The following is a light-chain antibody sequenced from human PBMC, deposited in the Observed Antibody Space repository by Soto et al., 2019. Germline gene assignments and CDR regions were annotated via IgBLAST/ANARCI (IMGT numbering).Light chain of an antibody. Sequence: DIQMTQSPSSLSASVGDRVTITCRASQSISTYLNWYHQKPGRAPKLLIYAASSLQSGVPSRFSGSGSGTDFTLTITCLQPEDFATYYCQQTYNTPRTFGHGTQVEI. CDR3: QQTYNTPRT. CDR1: QSISTY. CDR2: AAS. J-gene: IGKJ1*01. V-gene: IGKV1-39*01.